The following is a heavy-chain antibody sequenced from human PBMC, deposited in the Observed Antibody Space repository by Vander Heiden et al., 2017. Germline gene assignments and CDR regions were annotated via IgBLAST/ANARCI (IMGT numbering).Heavy chain of an antibody. CDR1: GFTFGNYD. J-gene: IGHJ3*02. CDR2: ISVTGGST. CDR3: AKGLPYGSGRDAFDI. Sequence: EVELLESGGGLVQPGGSLRRSCAASGFTFGNYDMSWVRQAPGKGLEWVSAISVTGGSTYYTDSVKGRFTISRDNSKNTLYLQMNSLRAEDTAVYYCAKGLPYGSGRDAFDIWCQGTMVTVSS. V-gene: IGHV3-23*01. D-gene: IGHD3-10*01.